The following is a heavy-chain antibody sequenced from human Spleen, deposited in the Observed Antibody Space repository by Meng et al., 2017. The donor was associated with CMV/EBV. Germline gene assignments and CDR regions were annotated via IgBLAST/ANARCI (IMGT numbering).Heavy chain of an antibody. CDR3: ARDRLQWELGRYGMDV. V-gene: IGHV3-7*01. CDR2: IKQDGSEK. J-gene: IGHJ6*02. Sequence: GGSLRLSCAASGFTFSSYWMSWVRQAPGKGLEWVANIKQDGSEKYYVDSVKGRFTISRDNAKNSLYLQMNSLRAEDTAVYYCARDRLQWELGRYGMDVWGHGTTVTV. D-gene: IGHD1-26*01. CDR1: GFTFSSYW.